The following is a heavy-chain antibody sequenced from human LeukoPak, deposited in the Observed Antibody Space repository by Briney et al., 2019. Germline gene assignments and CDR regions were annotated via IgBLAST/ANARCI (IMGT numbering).Heavy chain of an antibody. CDR3: ATEPILTGYYKYYYYGMDV. Sequence: SSVKVSCKASGGTFSSYAISWVRQAPGQGLEWMGGIIPTFGTANYARKFQGRVTITADESTSTAYMELSSLRSEDTAVYYCATEPILTGYYKYYYYGMDVWGQGTTVTVSS. CDR1: GGTFSSYA. J-gene: IGHJ6*02. CDR2: IIPTFGTA. V-gene: IGHV1-69*13. D-gene: IGHD3-9*01.